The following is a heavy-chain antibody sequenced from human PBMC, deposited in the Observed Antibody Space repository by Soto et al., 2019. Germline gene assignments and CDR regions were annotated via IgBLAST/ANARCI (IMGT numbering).Heavy chain of an antibody. Sequence: PSETLSLTCTVSGGSISSGGYYWSWIRQHPGKGLEWIGYIYYSGSTYYNPSLKSRVTISVDTSKNQFSLKLSSVTAADTAVYYCARDTSVSSGDWFDPWGQGTLVTVSS. CDR3: ARDTSVSSGDWFDP. CDR2: IYYSGST. CDR1: GGSISSGGYY. D-gene: IGHD3-22*01. J-gene: IGHJ5*02. V-gene: IGHV4-31*03.